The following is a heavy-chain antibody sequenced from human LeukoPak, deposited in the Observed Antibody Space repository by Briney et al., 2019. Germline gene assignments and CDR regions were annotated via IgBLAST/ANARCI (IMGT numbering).Heavy chain of an antibody. V-gene: IGHV3-7*04. J-gene: IGHJ4*02. CDR3: AGRGDGNLYYFDH. D-gene: IGHD5-24*01. Sequence: GGSLRLSCAASGFTFSSYWMSWVRQAPGKGLEWVANIKQDGGEKSYVDSVKGRFTISRDNAKNSLYLQMNSLIPEDTAVYYCAGRGDGNLYYFDHWGQGTLVTASS. CDR1: GFTFSSYW. CDR2: IKQDGGEK.